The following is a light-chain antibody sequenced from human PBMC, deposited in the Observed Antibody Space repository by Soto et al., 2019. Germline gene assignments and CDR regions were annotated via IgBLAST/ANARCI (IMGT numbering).Light chain of an antibody. J-gene: IGKJ5*01. CDR2: AAS. CDR1: QGLSSD. Sequence: DIHLIESPSFLSASVGDRVTITCRASQGLSSDLAWYQQKPGKAPKLLIYAASTLQSGVPSRFSVIRSGTEFSLTISSLQPEDFATYYCQQLNSYPITFGQGTRLEIK. CDR3: QQLNSYPIT. V-gene: IGKV1-9*01.